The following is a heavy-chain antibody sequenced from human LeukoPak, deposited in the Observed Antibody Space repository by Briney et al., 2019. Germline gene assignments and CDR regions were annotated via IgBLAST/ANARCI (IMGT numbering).Heavy chain of an antibody. CDR3: AREWIGGRPLVVVAVH. V-gene: IGHV3-23*01. CDR2: ISGSGDKT. CDR1: GFTFSNYA. J-gene: IGHJ4*02. Sequence: GGSLRLSCAASGFTFSNYAMSWLRQAPGKGLEWVSAISGSGDKTYYADSVRGRFAISRDNSKSILYLQMNSLRAEDAAVYYCAREWIGGRPLVVVAVHWGQGTLVTVSS. D-gene: IGHD2-21*02.